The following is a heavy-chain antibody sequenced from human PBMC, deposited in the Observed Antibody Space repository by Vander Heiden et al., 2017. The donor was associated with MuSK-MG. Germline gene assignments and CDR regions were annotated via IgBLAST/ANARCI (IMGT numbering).Heavy chain of an antibody. CDR3: ARRFGVRYCSSTSCYDY. V-gene: IGHV5-51*03. Sequence: EVQLVQSGAEVKKPGESLKISCKGSGYSFTSYGIGWVRQMPGKGLEWMGIIYPGDSDTRYSPSFQGQVTISADKSISTAYLQWSSLKASDTAMYYCARRFGVRYCSSTSCYDYWGQGTLVTVSS. CDR1: GYSFTSYG. J-gene: IGHJ4*02. D-gene: IGHD2-2*01. CDR2: IYPGDSDT.